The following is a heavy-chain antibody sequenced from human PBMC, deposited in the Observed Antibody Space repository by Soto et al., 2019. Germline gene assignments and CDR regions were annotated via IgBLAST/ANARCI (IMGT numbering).Heavy chain of an antibody. CDR1: GFTFGSND. Sequence: EVQLLESGGGLVQPGGSLRLSCAASGFTFGSNDMSWVRQAPGKVLEWVSSISVSDPGTYYADSVKGRFTLSRDISKNTLFLQMDSLRAEDTALYYCTKGTWLDIWGQGTMVTVSS. CDR2: ISVSDPGT. V-gene: IGHV3-23*01. D-gene: IGHD6-19*01. J-gene: IGHJ3*02. CDR3: TKGTWLDI.